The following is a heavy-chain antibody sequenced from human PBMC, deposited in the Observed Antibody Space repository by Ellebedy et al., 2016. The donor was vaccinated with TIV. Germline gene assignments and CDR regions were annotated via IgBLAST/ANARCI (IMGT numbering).Heavy chain of an antibody. V-gene: IGHV3-21*01. D-gene: IGHD3-22*01. Sequence: GESLKISXAASGFTFSSYTMNWVRQAPGKGLEWVSSIRSSSSGIYYANSVKGRFTISRDNVKNSLHLQMSSLRAEDTAVYYCARDSRARYYDTSGYSDYWGQGILVTVSS. CDR2: IRSSSSGI. CDR3: ARDSRARYYDTSGYSDY. J-gene: IGHJ4*02. CDR1: GFTFSSYT.